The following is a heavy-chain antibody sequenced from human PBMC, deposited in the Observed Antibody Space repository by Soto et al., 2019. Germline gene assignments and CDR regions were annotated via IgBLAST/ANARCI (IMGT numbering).Heavy chain of an antibody. V-gene: IGHV6-1*01. CDR3: AREILELRSRNWFDP. Sequence: PSQTLSLTCAISGDSVSSNSAAWNWIRQSPSRGLEWLGRTYYRSKWYNDYAVSVKSRITINPDTSKNQFSLQLNSVTPEDTAVYYRAREILELRSRNWFDPWGQGTLVTVSS. CDR1: GDSVSSNSAA. D-gene: IGHD1-7*01. J-gene: IGHJ5*02. CDR2: TYYRSKWYN.